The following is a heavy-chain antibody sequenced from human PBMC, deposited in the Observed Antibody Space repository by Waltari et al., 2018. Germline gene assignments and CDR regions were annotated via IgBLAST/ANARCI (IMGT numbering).Heavy chain of an antibody. CDR1: GFTFSSYG. CDR3: AREMGVRYYDSSGYPFDY. J-gene: IGHJ4*02. CDR2: IWYDGSNK. V-gene: IGHV3-33*01. D-gene: IGHD3-22*01. Sequence: QVQLVESGGGVVQPGRSLRLSCAASGFTFSSYGMHWVRQAPGTGLEWVADIWYDGSNKYYADSVKGRFTISRDNSKNTLYLQMNSLRAEDTAVYYCAREMGVRYYDSSGYPFDYWGQGTLVTVSS.